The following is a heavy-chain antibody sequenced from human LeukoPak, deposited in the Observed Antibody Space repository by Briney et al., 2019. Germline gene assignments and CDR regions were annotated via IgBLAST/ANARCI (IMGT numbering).Heavy chain of an antibody. J-gene: IGHJ4*02. D-gene: IGHD1-26*01. CDR1: GYTFTRYY. V-gene: IGHV1-2*02. CDR2: INPNSGGT. CDR3: SRNRFLGYSTLPTY. Sequence: ASLRVSCTPSGYTFTRYYMHSLRQAPGQALEWMGWINPNSGGTNYAQKFQGRVTMTRGTSISTAYMELSSLRSDDTPVHYCSRNRFLGYSTLPTYWGQGTLVTVSS.